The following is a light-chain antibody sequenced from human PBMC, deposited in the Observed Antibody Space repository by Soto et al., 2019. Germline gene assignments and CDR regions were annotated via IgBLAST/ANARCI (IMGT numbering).Light chain of an antibody. CDR2: GAS. Sequence: EMVMTQSPATLSVSPGERATLSCRASQYVSSSYLAWYQQKPGQAPRLLIYGASTRATGIPARFSGSGSGTEFTLTISSLQSEDFAVYYCQQYNNWPITFGQGTRLEIK. V-gene: IGKV3-15*01. CDR3: QQYNNWPIT. CDR1: QYVSSSY. J-gene: IGKJ5*01.